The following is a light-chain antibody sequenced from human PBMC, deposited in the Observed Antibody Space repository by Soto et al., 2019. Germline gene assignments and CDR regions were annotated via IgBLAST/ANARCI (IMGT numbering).Light chain of an antibody. CDR2: DTT. J-gene: IGLJ3*02. CDR3: LLAYSGGCV. Sequence: QAVVTQEPSVTVSPGGTVTLTCGSSTGAVTSGHYPYWFQQKPGQAPRTLIYDTTNKHSWTPARFSGSLLGGKAALTLSGAPAEDEAEYYCLLAYSGGCVFGGGTKVTVL. V-gene: IGLV7-46*01. CDR1: TGAVTSGHY.